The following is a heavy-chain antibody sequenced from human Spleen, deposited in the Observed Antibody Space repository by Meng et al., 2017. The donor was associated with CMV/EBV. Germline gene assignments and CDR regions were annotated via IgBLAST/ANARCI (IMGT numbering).Heavy chain of an antibody. CDR3: ARLQLERRGAFDI. CDR2: IDGRGHRT. D-gene: IGHD1-1*01. CDR1: GFTVSNSY. Sequence: GGSLRLSCVASGFTVSNSYMSWVRQAPGKGLEWVSSIDGRGHRTYYVDSVKGRFTISRDNAKNTLYLQMNSLRAEDTAVYYCARLQLERRGAFDIWGQGTMVTVSS. V-gene: IGHV3-66*01. J-gene: IGHJ3*02.